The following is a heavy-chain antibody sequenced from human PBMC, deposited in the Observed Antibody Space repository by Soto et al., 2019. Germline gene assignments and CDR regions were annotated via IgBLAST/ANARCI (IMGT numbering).Heavy chain of an antibody. CDR2: ISGSGSST. Sequence: EVQLLESGGGLVQPGGSLRLSCAASGFTFSSYAMNWVRQAPGTGLEWVSGISGSGSSTYYSDSVRGRFTISRDNSKNTLYLQMNSLRAEDTAVYYCAKGDRNLPAVFDYWGQGAVVTVSS. J-gene: IGHJ4*02. CDR1: GFTFSSYA. CDR3: AKGDRNLPAVFDY. D-gene: IGHD2-21*01. V-gene: IGHV3-23*01.